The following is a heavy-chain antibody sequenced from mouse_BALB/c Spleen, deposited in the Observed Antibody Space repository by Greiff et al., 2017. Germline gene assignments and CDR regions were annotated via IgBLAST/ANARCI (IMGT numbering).Heavy chain of an antibody. CDR3: GRTGTFYAMDY. CDR2: IYPVSGET. D-gene: IGHD4-1*01. J-gene: IGHJ4*01. Sequence: QVQLKESGAELASPGASVTLSCKASGYTFTDHIMNWVKKRPGQGLEWIGRIYPVSGETNYNQKFMGKATLSVDRSSSTVYMVLNSLTSEDPAVYYCGRTGTFYAMDYWGQGTSVTVSS. CDR1: GYTFTDHI. V-gene: IGHV1-11*01.